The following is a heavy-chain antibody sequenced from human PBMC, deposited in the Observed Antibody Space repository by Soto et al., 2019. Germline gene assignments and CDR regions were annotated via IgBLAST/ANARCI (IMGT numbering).Heavy chain of an antibody. CDR2: IWYDGSNK. Sequence: PGGSLRLSCAASGFTFSSYGMHWVRQAPGKGLEWVAVIWYDGSNKYYADSVKGRFTISRDNSKNTLYLQMNSLRAEDTAVYYCARDHLELRFLEWLSPGWFDPWGQGTLVTVSS. D-gene: IGHD3-3*01. CDR1: GFTFSSYG. J-gene: IGHJ5*02. V-gene: IGHV3-33*01. CDR3: ARDHLELRFLEWLSPGWFDP.